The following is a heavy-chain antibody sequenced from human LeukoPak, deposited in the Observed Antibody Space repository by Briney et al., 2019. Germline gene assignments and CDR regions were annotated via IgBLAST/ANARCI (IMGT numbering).Heavy chain of an antibody. CDR2: INWNGGST. D-gene: IGHD2-15*01. CDR3: AKVRYCSGVNCYPDDN. CDR1: GFPFDDYG. J-gene: IGHJ4*02. V-gene: IGHV3-20*04. Sequence: GGSLRLSCAASGFPFDDYGMTWVRQAPGKGLEWVSGINWNGGSTGYADSVKGRFTISRDNSKNMLYLEMNSLSTEDTAVYYCAKVRYCSGVNCYPDDNWGQGTLVTVSS.